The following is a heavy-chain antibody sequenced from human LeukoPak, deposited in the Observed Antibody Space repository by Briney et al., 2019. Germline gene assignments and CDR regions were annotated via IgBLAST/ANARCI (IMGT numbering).Heavy chain of an antibody. CDR2: IYYSGST. V-gene: IGHV4-59*01. D-gene: IGHD6-19*01. J-gene: IGHJ4*02. CDR3: ARDVFAVADQRGTDY. Sequence: SETLSLTCTVSGGSISSYYWSWIRQPPGKGLEWIGYIYYSGSTNYNPSLKSRVTISVDTSKNQFSLKLSSVTAADTAVYYCARDVFAVADQRGTDYWGQGTLVTVSS. CDR1: GGSISSYY.